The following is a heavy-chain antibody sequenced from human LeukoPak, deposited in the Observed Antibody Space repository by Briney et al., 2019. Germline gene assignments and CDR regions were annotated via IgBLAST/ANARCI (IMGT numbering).Heavy chain of an antibody. CDR2: ISSSGSTI. J-gene: IGHJ3*01. V-gene: IGHV3-48*03. CDR3: ARDYSRWHGDFDV. D-gene: IGHD6-13*01. CDR1: GFTFSSYE. Sequence: PGGSLRLSCAASGFTFSSYEMNWVRQAPGKGLEWVSYISSSGSTIYYADSVKGRFTISRDNAKSSLYLQMNSLRDEDSGVYFCARDYSRWHGDFDVWGQGTMVTVSS.